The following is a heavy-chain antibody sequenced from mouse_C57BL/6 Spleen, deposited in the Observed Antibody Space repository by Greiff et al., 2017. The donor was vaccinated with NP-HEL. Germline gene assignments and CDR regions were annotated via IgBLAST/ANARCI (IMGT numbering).Heavy chain of an antibody. CDR3: TRFYYYGSSLWFAY. V-gene: IGHV1-15*01. CDR2: IDPETGGT. Sequence: QVQLQQSGAELVRPGASVTLSCKASGYTFTDYEMHWVKQTPVHGLEWIGAIDPETGGTAYNQKFKGKAILTADKSSSTAYMELRSLTSEDSAVYYCTRFYYYGSSLWFAYWGQGTLVTVSA. J-gene: IGHJ3*01. D-gene: IGHD1-1*01. CDR1: GYTFTDYE.